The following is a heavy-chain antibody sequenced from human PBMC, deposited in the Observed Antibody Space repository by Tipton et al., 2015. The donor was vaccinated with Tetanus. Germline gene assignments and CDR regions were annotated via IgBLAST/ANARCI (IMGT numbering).Heavy chain of an antibody. J-gene: IGHJ4*02. CDR2: SWYDGTDQ. D-gene: IGHD2-15*01. V-gene: IGHV3-33*01. CDR3: AREADCSGGSCFSGDFDN. CDR1: GFIFSSYG. Sequence: LRLSCAASGFIFSSYGIHWVRQAPGKGLEWVAVSWYDGTDQYYADSVKGRFTLSRDNSKNTLYLQMDSLRTEDTALYYCAREADCSGGSCFSGDFDNWGQGTQVTVSS.